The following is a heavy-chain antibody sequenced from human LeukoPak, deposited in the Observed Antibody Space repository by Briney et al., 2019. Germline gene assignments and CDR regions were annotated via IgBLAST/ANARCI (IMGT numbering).Heavy chain of an antibody. CDR3: VRNLAVAGTCFDS. Sequence: PGGSLRLSCAASGFTFGNYWMSWVRQAPGTGLEWVANIKQDGSDRNYVTSVRGRFTISRDNAESSLYLQMNSLRVEDTAVYYCVRNLAVAGTCFDSWGQGTLVTVSS. V-gene: IGHV3-7*03. D-gene: IGHD6-19*01. CDR1: GFTFGNYW. CDR2: IKQDGSDR. J-gene: IGHJ4*02.